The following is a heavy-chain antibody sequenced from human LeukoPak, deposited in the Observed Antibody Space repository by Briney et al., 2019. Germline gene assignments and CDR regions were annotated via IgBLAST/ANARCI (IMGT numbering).Heavy chain of an antibody. V-gene: IGHV5-51*01. J-gene: IGHJ4*02. D-gene: IGHD5-18*01. CDR1: GYSFTSYW. CDR3: ARQRRSGYSYGTFDY. Sequence: GESLKISCKGSGYSFTSYWIGWVRQMPGKGLEWMGIIYPGDSDTRYSPSFQGQVTISADKSISTAYLQWSSLKASDTAMYYCARQRRSGYSYGTFDYWGQGTLVTVSS. CDR2: IYPGDSDT.